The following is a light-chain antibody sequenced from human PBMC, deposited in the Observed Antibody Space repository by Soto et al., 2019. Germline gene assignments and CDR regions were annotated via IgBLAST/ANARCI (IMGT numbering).Light chain of an antibody. Sequence: EIVLTQSPATLSLSPGERATLSCRASQTFSSHLAWYQQKPGQAPRLLIYDASKRAPGIPARFSGRGSGTDVTLTISSLEPEDFAVYYCQQLSNWPPVITFGQGTRLEIK. CDR1: QTFSSH. CDR2: DAS. CDR3: QQLSNWPPVIT. J-gene: IGKJ5*01. V-gene: IGKV3-11*01.